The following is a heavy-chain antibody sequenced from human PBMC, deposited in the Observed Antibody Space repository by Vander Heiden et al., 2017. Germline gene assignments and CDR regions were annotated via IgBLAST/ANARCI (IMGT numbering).Heavy chain of an antibody. Sequence: QVQLVQSGAEVKKPASSVKVSCKASGGTFSSYVISWFRHAPRNRPEVMGGIIPILGTANYAQKFQGRVTITADKSTSTAYMGLSSLRSEDTAGYDCARGANWDCFDYWGQGTLVTVSS. CDR3: ARGANWDCFDY. D-gene: IGHD1-1*01. V-gene: IGHV1-69*06. CDR1: GGTFSSYV. J-gene: IGHJ4*02. CDR2: IIPILGTA.